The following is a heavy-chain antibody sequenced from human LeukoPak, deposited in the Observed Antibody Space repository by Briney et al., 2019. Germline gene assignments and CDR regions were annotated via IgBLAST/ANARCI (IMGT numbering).Heavy chain of an antibody. CDR1: AFTVTKKY. V-gene: IGHV3-66*01. J-gene: IGHJ4*02. Sequence: GGSLRLSGAASAFTVTKKYMIWVRQAPGKGLEWGSRISDSGDKRYADSVKGRFTISGDSSPTTLSLQMDGLRVEDTAVCYCAVSLSSPGAFDYWGQGTLVTVSS. D-gene: IGHD2-8*02. CDR3: AVSLSSPGAFDY. CDR2: ISDSGDK.